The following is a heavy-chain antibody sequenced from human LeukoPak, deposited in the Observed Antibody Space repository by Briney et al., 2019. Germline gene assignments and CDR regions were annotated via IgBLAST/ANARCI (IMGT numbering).Heavy chain of an antibody. V-gene: IGHV1-18*01. D-gene: IGHD2-21*02. Sequence: ASVKVSCKASGYTFTSYDINWVRQATGQGLEWMGWISAYNGNTNYAQKLQGRVTMTTDTSTSTAYMELRSLRSDDTAVYYCARASYCGGDCQLTPHPYDYWGQGTLVTVSS. CDR1: GYTFTSYD. J-gene: IGHJ4*02. CDR2: ISAYNGNT. CDR3: ARASYCGGDCQLTPHPYDY.